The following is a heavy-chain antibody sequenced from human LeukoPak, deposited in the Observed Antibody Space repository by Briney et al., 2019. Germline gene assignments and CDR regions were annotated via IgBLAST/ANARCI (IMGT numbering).Heavy chain of an antibody. J-gene: IGHJ3*02. CDR3: ASSITMIPSGAFDI. CDR2: IYYSGST. D-gene: IGHD3-22*01. CDR1: GGSISSSSYY. V-gene: IGHV4-39*01. Sequence: MPSETLSLTCTVSGGSISSSSYYWGWIRQPPGKGLEWIGSIYYSGSTYYNPSLKSRVTISVDTSKNQFSLKLSSVTAADTAVCYCASSITMIPSGAFDIWGQGTMVTVSS.